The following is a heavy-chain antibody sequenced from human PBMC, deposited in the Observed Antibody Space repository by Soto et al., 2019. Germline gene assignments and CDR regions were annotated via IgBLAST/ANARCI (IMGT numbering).Heavy chain of an antibody. CDR2: IWYDGSSK. CDR1: GFTFTSYG. CDR3: ARDRGNYGDYLFDS. J-gene: IGHJ4*02. V-gene: IGHV3-33*01. D-gene: IGHD4-17*01. Sequence: PGGSLRLSCAASGFTFTSYGMHWVRQAPGKGLEWVAVIWYDGSSKYYAESVKGRFTISRDNPKNTLYLQMNSLRAEDTAVYYCARDRGNYGDYLFDSWGQGTLVTVSS.